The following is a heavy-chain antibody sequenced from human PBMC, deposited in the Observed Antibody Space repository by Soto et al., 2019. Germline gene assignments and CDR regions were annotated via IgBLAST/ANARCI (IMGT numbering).Heavy chain of an antibody. Sequence: SGPTLVNPTETLTLTCTFSGFSLSTSGVGVGWIRQPPGKALEWLALIYWDDDKRYSPSLKSSLTLTKDTSKNQVVLTMTNMEPVDTATYFCAHRMHPRVADYWGQGTLVPVSA. CDR2: IYWDDDK. J-gene: IGHJ4*02. CDR3: AHRMHPRVADY. CDR1: GFSLSTSGVG. D-gene: IGHD2-8*01. V-gene: IGHV2-5*02.